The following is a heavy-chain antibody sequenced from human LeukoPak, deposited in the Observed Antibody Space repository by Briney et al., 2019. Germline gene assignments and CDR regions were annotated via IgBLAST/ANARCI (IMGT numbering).Heavy chain of an antibody. J-gene: IGHJ4*02. V-gene: IGHV1-2*02. Sequence: ASVKVSCKASGYTFTGYYMHWVRQAPGQGLEWMGWINPNSGGTNYAQKFQGRVTMTRDTSISTAYMELSRLRSDDTAVYYCAREDSYGYYFAYWGQGTLVTVSS. CDR3: AREDSYGYYFAY. CDR1: GYTFTGYY. D-gene: IGHD5-18*01. CDR2: INPNSGGT.